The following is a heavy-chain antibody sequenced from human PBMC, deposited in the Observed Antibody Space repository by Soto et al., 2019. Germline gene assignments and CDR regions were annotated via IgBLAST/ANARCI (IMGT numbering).Heavy chain of an antibody. CDR1: GFTFSSYW. V-gene: IGHV3-7*01. CDR3: ARDKAAAGTEEGYYYYYYGMDV. CDR2: IKQDGSEK. J-gene: IGHJ6*02. D-gene: IGHD6-13*01. Sequence: PGGSLRLSCAASGFTFSSYWMSWVRQAPGKGLEWVANIKQDGSEKYYVDSVKGRFTISRDNAKNSLYLQMNSLRAEDTAVYYCARDKAAAGTEEGYYYYYYGMDVWGQGTTVTVSS.